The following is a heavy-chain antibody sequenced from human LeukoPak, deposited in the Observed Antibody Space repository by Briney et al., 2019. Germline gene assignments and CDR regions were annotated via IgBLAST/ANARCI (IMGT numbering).Heavy chain of an antibody. J-gene: IGHJ4*02. Sequence: GRSLRLLCAASGFTFSRYAMHWPRQAPGKGVEWVAMMSYDGTSEHYADCVRPRFTISRDNSDNTVDLKMNSLRDEDTAVYYCARDRRGGNNLGYHFDYWGQGTLVTVSS. CDR1: GFTFSRYA. CDR3: ARDRRGGNNLGYHFDY. D-gene: IGHD5-24*01. CDR2: MSYDGTSE. V-gene: IGHV3-30*03.